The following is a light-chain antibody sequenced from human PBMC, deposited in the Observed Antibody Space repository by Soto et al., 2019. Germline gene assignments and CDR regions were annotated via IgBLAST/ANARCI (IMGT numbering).Light chain of an antibody. Sequence: DIQMTQSPSTLPASVGDRVTITCRASQSISTWLAWYQQQPGKAPKLLIYKASSLQSGVPSRFSGSGSRTQFTLTIDTLQPDDFATYYCQQYDSYPYTFGQGTKLEIK. CDR3: QQYDSYPYT. V-gene: IGKV1-5*03. J-gene: IGKJ2*01. CDR1: QSISTW. CDR2: KAS.